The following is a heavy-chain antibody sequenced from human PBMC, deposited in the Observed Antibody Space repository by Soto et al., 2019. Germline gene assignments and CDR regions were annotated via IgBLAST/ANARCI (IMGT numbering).Heavy chain of an antibody. Sequence: PGESLKSSCKGSGYSFTSYWIGWVRQMPGKGLEWMGIIYPGDSDTRYSPSFQGQVTISADKSISTAYLQWSSLKASDTAMYYCARRRSWGGYNSHHCYYYGMDVWGQGTTVTVSS. CDR1: GYSFTSYW. J-gene: IGHJ6*02. CDR2: IYPGDSDT. V-gene: IGHV5-51*01. CDR3: ARRRSWGGYNSHHCYYYGMDV. D-gene: IGHD5-12*01.